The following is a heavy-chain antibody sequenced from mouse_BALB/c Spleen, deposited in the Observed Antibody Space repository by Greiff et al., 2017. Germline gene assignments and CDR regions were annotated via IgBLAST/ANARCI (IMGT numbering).Heavy chain of an antibody. CDR2: ISSGGST. Sequence: EVQVVESGGGLVKPGGSLKLSCAASGFTFSSYAMSWVRQTPEKRLEWVASISSGGSTYYPDSVKGRFTISRDNARNILYLQMSSLRSEDTAMYYCARDGYGKRYYAMDYWGQGTSVTVSS. CDR3: ARDGYGKRYYAMDY. V-gene: IGHV5-6-5*01. J-gene: IGHJ4*01. CDR1: GFTFSSYA. D-gene: IGHD2-10*02.